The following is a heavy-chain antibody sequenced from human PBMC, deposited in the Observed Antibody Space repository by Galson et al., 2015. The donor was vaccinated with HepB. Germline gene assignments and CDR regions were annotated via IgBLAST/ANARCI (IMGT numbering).Heavy chain of an antibody. V-gene: IGHV1-3*01. Sequence: SVKVSCKASGYTFTSYAMHWVRQAPGQRLEWMGWINAGNGNTKYSQKFQGRVTITRVTSASTAYMELSSLRSEDTAVYYCARMSGGGSCWGWCYYYMDVWGKGTTVTVSS. CDR1: GYTFTSYA. CDR3: ARMSGGGSCWGWCYYYMDV. J-gene: IGHJ6*03. D-gene: IGHD2-15*01. CDR2: INAGNGNT.